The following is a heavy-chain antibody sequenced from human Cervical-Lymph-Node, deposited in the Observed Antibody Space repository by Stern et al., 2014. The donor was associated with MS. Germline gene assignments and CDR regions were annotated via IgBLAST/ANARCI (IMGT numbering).Heavy chain of an antibody. CDR1: RYTFTAYS. CDR3: AAASTTSSASPFDY. CDR2: VNPNTGAT. Sequence: QVQLVQSGAEVKKPGASLKVSCQTSRYTFTAYSFHWVRQAPGQGLQWMGRVNPNTGATTYAKQFRGRVTMTRDSSINTAYMELSRLTSDDTAVYYCAAASTTSSASPFDYWGQGTLLTVSS. D-gene: IGHD6-19*01. J-gene: IGHJ4*02. V-gene: IGHV1-2*06.